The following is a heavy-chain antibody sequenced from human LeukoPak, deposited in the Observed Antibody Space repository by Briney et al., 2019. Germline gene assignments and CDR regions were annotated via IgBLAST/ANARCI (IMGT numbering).Heavy chain of an antibody. V-gene: IGHV4-61*02. J-gene: IGHJ5*02. D-gene: IGHD3-10*01. CDR1: GGSISSSSSY. CDR3: ARDLTAYYYGSGSSNWFDP. CDR2: IYTSGST. Sequence: PSETLSLTCSVSGGSISSSSSYWGWIRQPAGKGLEWIGRIYTSGSTNYNPSLKSRVTMSVDTSKNQFSLKLSSVTAADTAVYYCARDLTAYYYGSGSSNWFDPWGQGTLVTVSS.